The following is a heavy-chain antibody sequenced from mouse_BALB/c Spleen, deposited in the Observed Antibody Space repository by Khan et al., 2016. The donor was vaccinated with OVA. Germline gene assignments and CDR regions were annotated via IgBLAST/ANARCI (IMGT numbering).Heavy chain of an antibody. CDR1: GYTFINYW. J-gene: IGHJ2*01. CDR3: ARRGLRWDFDY. Sequence: QMQLEESGAELAKPGASVKMSCKASGYTFINYWILWVKQRPGQGLEWIGYINPSTGYTEYNQNFKDKATLTADKSSSTAYMPLSSLTSEDSAVYYCARRGLRWDFDYWGQGTALTVSS. CDR2: INPSTGYT. V-gene: IGHV1-7*01. D-gene: IGHD1-1*01.